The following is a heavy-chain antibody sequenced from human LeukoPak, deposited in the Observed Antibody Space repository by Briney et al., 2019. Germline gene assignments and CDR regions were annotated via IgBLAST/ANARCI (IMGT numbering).Heavy chain of an antibody. D-gene: IGHD3-9*01. J-gene: IGHJ5*02. V-gene: IGHV1-2*02. Sequence: ASVKVSCKASGYTFTGYYMHWVRQAPGQGLEWMGWINPNSGGTNYAQKSQGRVTMTRDTSISTAHMELSRLRSDDTAVYYCARDRRLTLRYFDWHLSNWFDPWGQGTLVTVSS. CDR2: INPNSGGT. CDR1: GYTFTGYY. CDR3: ARDRRLTLRYFDWHLSNWFDP.